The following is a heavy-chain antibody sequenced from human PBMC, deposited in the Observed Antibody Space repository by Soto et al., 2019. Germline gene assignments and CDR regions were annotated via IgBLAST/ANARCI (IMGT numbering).Heavy chain of an antibody. Sequence: SETLSLTCTVSGGSISSYYWSWIRQPPGKGLEWIGYIYYSGSTNYNPSLKSRVTISVDTSKNQFSLKLSSVTAADTAVYYCARREFRGSSSWLIDPWGQGTLVTASS. CDR3: ARREFRGSSSWLIDP. D-gene: IGHD6-13*01. J-gene: IGHJ5*02. V-gene: IGHV4-59*08. CDR2: IYYSGST. CDR1: GGSISSYY.